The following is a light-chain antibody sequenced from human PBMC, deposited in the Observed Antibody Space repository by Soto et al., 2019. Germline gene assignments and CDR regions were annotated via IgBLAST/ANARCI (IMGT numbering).Light chain of an antibody. CDR2: AAT. CDR3: QQTYITPNT. CDR1: QSISTF. V-gene: IGKV1-39*01. Sequence: IQMTQSPSSLSASVGXTVSIACRASQSISTFLHWYQQKPGKAPKLLVYAATSLQNGVPSRFSGRGSGTDFTLTIFSLQPEDFGIYYCQQTYITPNTFCQGTKEDIK. J-gene: IGKJ2*01.